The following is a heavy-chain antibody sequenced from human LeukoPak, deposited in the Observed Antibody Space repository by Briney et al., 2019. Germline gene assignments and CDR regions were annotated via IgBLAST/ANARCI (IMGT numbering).Heavy chain of an antibody. D-gene: IGHD1-26*01. CDR2: IYYSGST. CDR1: GGSISSSY. V-gene: IGHV4-59*01. CDR3: ARDVAYYTY. J-gene: IGHJ4*02. Sequence: SETLSLTCTVSGGSISSSYWSWIRQPPGKGLEWIGYIYYSGSTNYNPSLKSRVTISVDTSKNQFSLKLSSVTAADTAVYYCARDVAYYTYWGQGTLVTVSS.